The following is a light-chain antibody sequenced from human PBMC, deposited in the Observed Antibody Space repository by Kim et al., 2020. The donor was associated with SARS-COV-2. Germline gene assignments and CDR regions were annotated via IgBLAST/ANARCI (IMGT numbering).Light chain of an antibody. V-gene: IGLV3-10*01. Sequence: SYELTQPPSLSVSPGQTARITCSGDALPKKNAYWFRQRSGQAPILVIYDDKERASGIPERFSGSSSGTTVTLAISGAQVEDEGDYFCFSSDMSGQHWVFGGGTQLTVL. CDR1: ALPKKN. J-gene: IGLJ3*02. CDR3: FSSDMSGQHWV. CDR2: DDK.